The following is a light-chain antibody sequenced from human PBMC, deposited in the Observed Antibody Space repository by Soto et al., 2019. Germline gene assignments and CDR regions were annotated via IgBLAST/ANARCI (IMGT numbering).Light chain of an antibody. CDR1: QSVYSI. CDR3: QQYNTWPLT. J-gene: IGKJ3*01. Sequence: ETVMAQSPATLSVSPGERPTLSCRASQSVYSILAWYQQKPGQAPRLLIYDASTRATGIPARFSGSGSGTEFTLTISSLQSEDFAVYYCQQYNTWPLTFGPGTKVDIK. CDR2: DAS. V-gene: IGKV3-15*01.